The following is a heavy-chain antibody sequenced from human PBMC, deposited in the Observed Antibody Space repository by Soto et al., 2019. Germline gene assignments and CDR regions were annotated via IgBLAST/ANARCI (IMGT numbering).Heavy chain of an antibody. V-gene: IGHV4-39*01. D-gene: IGHD2-15*01. J-gene: IGHJ6*02. CDR3: ARNQPQRYCSGGTCRPAYGMDV. Sequence: LSLTCTVSGGSISSDSFYWAWIRQPPGKGLEWIGIIYYSGDTYYNPSLAGRLTMSVDTSNQFSLTLRSVTAADTALYYCARNQPQRYCSGGTCRPAYGMDVWGQGTTVTVS. CDR2: IYYSGDT. CDR1: GGSISSDSFY.